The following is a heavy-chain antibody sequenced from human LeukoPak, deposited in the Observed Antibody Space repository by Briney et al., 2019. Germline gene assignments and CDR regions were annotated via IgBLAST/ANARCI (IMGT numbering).Heavy chain of an antibody. CDR1: GGSISSSSYY. CDR3: ATSETFWSGDAFDI. CDR2: IYYSGST. D-gene: IGHD3-3*01. V-gene: IGHV4-39*01. Sequence: SETLSLTCTVSGGSISSSSYYWGWIRQPPGKGLEWIGSIYYSGSTYYNPSLKSRVTISVDTSKNQFSLKLSSVTAADTAVYYCATSETFWSGDAFDIWGQGTMVTVSS. J-gene: IGHJ3*02.